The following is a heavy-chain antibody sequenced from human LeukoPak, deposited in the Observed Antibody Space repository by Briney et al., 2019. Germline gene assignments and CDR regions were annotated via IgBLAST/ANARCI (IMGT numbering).Heavy chain of an antibody. D-gene: IGHD5-24*01. CDR3: ASGDGYNYYYYYMDV. V-gene: IGHV1-8*03. CDR2: MNPNSGNT. Sequence: GASVKVSCKASGYTFTSYDINWVRQAPGQGLEWMGWMNPNSGNTSYAQKFQGRVTITRNTSISTAYMELSSLRSEDTAVYYCASGDGYNYYYYYMDVWGKGTTVTISS. J-gene: IGHJ6*03. CDR1: GYTFTSYD.